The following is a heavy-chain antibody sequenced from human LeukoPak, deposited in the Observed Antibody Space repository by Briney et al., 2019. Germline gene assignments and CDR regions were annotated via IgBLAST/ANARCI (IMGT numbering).Heavy chain of an antibody. J-gene: IGHJ4*02. CDR3: ARYFQRAAGYD. Sequence: GSLRLSCAASGFTFSSYSMNWVRQAPGKGLEWVSSISSSSYIYYADSVKGRFTISRDNAKNSLYLQMNSLRAEDTAVYYCARYFQRAAGYDWGQGTLVTVSS. CDR2: ISSSSYI. CDR1: GFTFSSYS. V-gene: IGHV3-21*01. D-gene: IGHD6-13*01.